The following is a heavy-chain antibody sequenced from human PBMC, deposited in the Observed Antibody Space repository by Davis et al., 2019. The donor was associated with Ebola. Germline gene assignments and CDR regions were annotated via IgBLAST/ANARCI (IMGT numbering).Heavy chain of an antibody. Sequence: AASVKVSCKASRYTFTTYAINWLRQAPGQGLEWMGWINTNTGNPTYAPGFTGRFVFSLDTSVSTAYLQISSLKAEDTAVYYCARQILRLESQLLWPSFDYWGQGALVTVSS. CDR3: ARQILRLESQLLWPSFDY. D-gene: IGHD1-1*01. V-gene: IGHV7-4-1*02. CDR1: RYTFTTYA. CDR2: INTNTGNP. J-gene: IGHJ4*02.